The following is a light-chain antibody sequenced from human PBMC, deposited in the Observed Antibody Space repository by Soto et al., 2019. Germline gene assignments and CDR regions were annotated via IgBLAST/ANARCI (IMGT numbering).Light chain of an antibody. J-gene: IGKJ2*01. V-gene: IGKV3-15*01. CDR3: QQYHNWPPYT. CDR1: QNVSSD. Sequence: EEVLTQSPATLSVSPGERATLSCRASQNVSSDLAWYQQKAGLAPRLLISGASTRATGVPARFVGSGSGTEFTLTISSLQSEDFAIYYCQQYHNWPPYTFGQGTRLEI. CDR2: GAS.